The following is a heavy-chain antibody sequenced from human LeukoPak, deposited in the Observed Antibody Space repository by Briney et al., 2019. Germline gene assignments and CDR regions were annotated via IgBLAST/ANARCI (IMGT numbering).Heavy chain of an antibody. CDR3: ARDSSGWYYIDY. Sequence: PGGSLRLSCAASGFTFSTYSMNWVRQAPGKGLEWVSYISPRSSTIYYADSVKGRFTISRDNAKDSLYLQMNSLRAEGTAVYYCARDSSGWYYIDYWGQGTLVTVSS. V-gene: IGHV3-48*04. CDR2: ISPRSSTI. CDR1: GFTFSTYS. J-gene: IGHJ4*02. D-gene: IGHD6-19*01.